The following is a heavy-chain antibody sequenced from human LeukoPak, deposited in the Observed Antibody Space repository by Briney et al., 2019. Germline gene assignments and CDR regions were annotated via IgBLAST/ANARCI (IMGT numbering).Heavy chain of an antibody. V-gene: IGHV4-39*01. CDR2: IYYSGST. Sequence: SETLSLTCTVSGGSISSSSYYWGWIRQPPGKGLEWIGSIYYSGSTYYNPSLKSRVTISVDTSKNQFSLKLSSVTAADTAVYYCASSRGYSYGSDYWGQGTLVTVSS. CDR3: ASSRGYSYGSDY. D-gene: IGHD5-18*01. CDR1: GGSISSSSYY. J-gene: IGHJ4*02.